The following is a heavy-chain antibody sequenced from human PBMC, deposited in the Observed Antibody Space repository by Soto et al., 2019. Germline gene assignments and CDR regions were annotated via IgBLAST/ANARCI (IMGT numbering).Heavy chain of an antibody. J-gene: IGHJ6*02. CDR1: GGSFSGYY. CDR2: INHSGST. D-gene: IGHD4-4*01. V-gene: IGHV4-34*01. Sequence: QVQLQQGGAGLLKPSETLSLTCAVYGGSFSGYYWSWIRQPPGKGLEWIGEINHSGSTNYNPSLKSRVTISVDTSKNQFSLKLSSVTAADTAVYYCARDGNFQNYYYYGMDVWGQGTTVTVSS. CDR3: ARDGNFQNYYYYGMDV.